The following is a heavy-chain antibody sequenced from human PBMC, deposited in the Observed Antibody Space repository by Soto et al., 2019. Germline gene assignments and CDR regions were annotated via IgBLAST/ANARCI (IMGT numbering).Heavy chain of an antibody. D-gene: IGHD3-22*01. CDR2: IVVGSGNT. CDR1: GFTFSSSA. J-gene: IGHJ4*02. CDR3: AAGFYDSGGYSLDY. Sequence: QMQLVQSGPEVKKPGTSVKVSCKASGFTFSSSAMQWVRQARGQRLEWIGWIVVGSGNTNYAQKFQERVTITRDMXXSTAYMEVSSLRSEDTAVYYCAAGFYDSGGYSLDYWGQGSLVTVSS. V-gene: IGHV1-58*02.